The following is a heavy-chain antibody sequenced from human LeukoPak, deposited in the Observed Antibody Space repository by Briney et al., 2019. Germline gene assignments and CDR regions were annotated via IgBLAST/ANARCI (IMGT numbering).Heavy chain of an antibody. Sequence: GGSLRLSCAASGFTFSTYSMNWVRQAPGKGLEWVPSITSSGSAIYYADSVKGRFTISRDNAKNSLYLQMNSLRAEDTAVYYCARDWKYKVDYWGQGTLVTVSS. D-gene: IGHD1-7*01. CDR3: ARDWKYKVDY. V-gene: IGHV3-21*01. CDR1: GFTFSTYS. J-gene: IGHJ4*02. CDR2: ITSSGSAI.